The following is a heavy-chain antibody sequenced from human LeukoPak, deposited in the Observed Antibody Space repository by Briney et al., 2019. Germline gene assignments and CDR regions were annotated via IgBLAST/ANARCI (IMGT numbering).Heavy chain of an antibody. Sequence: PGGSLRLSCAASGFTFSSYSMNWVRQAPGKGLEWVSSISSTSTYIYYADSVKGRFTISRDNAKNSLYLQMHSLSAEDTAVYYCACLVGATQDVWGKATTVIVPS. CDR2: ISSTSTYI. J-gene: IGHJ6*04. CDR3: ACLVGATQDV. V-gene: IGHV3-21*01. D-gene: IGHD1-26*01. CDR1: GFTFSSYS.